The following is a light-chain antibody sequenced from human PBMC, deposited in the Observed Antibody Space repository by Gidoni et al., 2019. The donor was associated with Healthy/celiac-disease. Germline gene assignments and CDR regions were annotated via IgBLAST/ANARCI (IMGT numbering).Light chain of an antibody. CDR1: QSVSSRY. Sequence: IVFTQSPCTLSLSPGDRATLSCRASQSVSSRYLAWYQQKPGQAPMLLIYGASSRATGIPDRFSGSGSGTDFTITISRLEPEDFAVYYCQQYGSSLTWTFGQGTKVEIK. V-gene: IGKV3-20*01. CDR3: QQYGSSLTWT. CDR2: GAS. J-gene: IGKJ1*01.